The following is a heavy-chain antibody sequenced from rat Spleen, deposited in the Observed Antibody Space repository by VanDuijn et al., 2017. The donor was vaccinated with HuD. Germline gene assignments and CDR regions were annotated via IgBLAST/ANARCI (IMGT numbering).Heavy chain of an antibody. CDR2: ISTDGTSV. J-gene: IGHJ1*01. CDR3: TRLSGPLWCFDF. Sequence: EVQLVETGGGLVQPGRSLKLSCVASGFTFSNYWMSWIRQAPVKGLEWVSSISTDGTSVYYLDSVKGRFTISRDNAKSTLYLQMNSLRSEDTATYYCTRLSGPLWCFDFWGPGTMVTVTS. D-gene: IGHD4-3*01. CDR1: GFTFSNYW. V-gene: IGHV5-58*01.